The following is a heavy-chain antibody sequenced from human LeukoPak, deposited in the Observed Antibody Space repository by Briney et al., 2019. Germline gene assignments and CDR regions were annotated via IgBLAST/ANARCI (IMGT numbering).Heavy chain of an antibody. D-gene: IGHD4-23*01. CDR1: GVTLSSYA. Sequence: PGGSLRLSCTASGVTLSSYAMSWARQAAGKGREWVSGISSSGRGGNTYYADSVKGRLTISRDSYKNTLFLHMSTLRAEDTAIYYCAKDRTVGASYWYFDLWGRGTLVTVSS. V-gene: IGHV3-23*01. J-gene: IGHJ2*01. CDR3: AKDRTVGASYWYFDL. CDR2: ISSSGRGGNT.